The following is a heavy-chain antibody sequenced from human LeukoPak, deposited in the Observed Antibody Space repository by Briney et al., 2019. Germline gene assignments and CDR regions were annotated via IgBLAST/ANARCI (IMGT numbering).Heavy chain of an antibody. V-gene: IGHV1-18*01. J-gene: IGHJ4*02. CDR2: ISPYNGNT. CDR3: ATCGGGSCFNAFDY. CDR1: GYTFTSYG. Sequence: ATVKLSCKASGYTFTSYGISWVRQAPGQGLEWMGWISPYNGNTNYAQKFQGRVTMTTDTSTSTAYMELRSLRSDDTAVYYCATCGGGSCFNAFDYWGQGTLVTVSS. D-gene: IGHD2-15*01.